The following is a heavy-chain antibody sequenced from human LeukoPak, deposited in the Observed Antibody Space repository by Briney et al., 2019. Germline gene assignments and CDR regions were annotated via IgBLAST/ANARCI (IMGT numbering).Heavy chain of an antibody. J-gene: IGHJ4*02. CDR1: RYTFTGSY. CDR3: AREINSSAYY. V-gene: IGHV1-2*06. CDR2: IKPNSGDT. D-gene: IGHD3-22*01. Sequence: ASVTVSCKASRYTFTGSYIHWVRQAPGQGLEWMGRIKPNSGDTNYAQKFQGRVTMSRDTSISTAYMELSRLRSDDTAVYYCAREINSSAYYWGQGTLVTVSS.